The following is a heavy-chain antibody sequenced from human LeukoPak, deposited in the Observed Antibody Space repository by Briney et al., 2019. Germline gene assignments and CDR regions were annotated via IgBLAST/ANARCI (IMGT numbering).Heavy chain of an antibody. CDR3: AKEGDYDILTGYPRGIDY. V-gene: IGHV4-59*01. CDR2: IYYSGST. Sequence: SGTLSLTCTVSGGSISSYYWSWIRQPPGKGLEWIGYIYYSGSTNYNPSLKSRVTISVDTSKNQFSLKLSSVTAADTAVYYCAKEGDYDILTGYPRGIDYWGQGTLVTVSS. J-gene: IGHJ4*02. CDR1: GGSISSYY. D-gene: IGHD3-9*01.